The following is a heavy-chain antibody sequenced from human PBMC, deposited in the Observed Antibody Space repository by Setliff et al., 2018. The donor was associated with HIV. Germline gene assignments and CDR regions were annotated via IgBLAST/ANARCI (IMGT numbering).Heavy chain of an antibody. Sequence: SSETLSLTCTVSGVSISSGVYYWSWIRHHPGKGLEWIGYIHYSGSIYYNPSLKSRVTISVDTSKNQFSLKLSSVTAADTAVYYCARGSHGTSWTDYWGQGTLVTVSS. CDR3: ARGSHGTSWTDY. V-gene: IGHV4-31*03. CDR1: GVSISSGVYY. D-gene: IGHD6-13*01. J-gene: IGHJ4*02. CDR2: IHYSGSI.